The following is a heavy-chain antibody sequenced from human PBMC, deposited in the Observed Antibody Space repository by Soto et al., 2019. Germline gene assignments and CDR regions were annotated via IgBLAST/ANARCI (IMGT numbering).Heavy chain of an antibody. Sequence: SETLSLTCTVSGGSISSGGFYWSWIRQYPGKGLEWIGYIYYSGISYYNPSLKSRVNISVDTSKNQFSLNLSSVTAADTAVYYCARHKITALFDYWGQGTLVTVSS. CDR1: GGSISSGGFY. J-gene: IGHJ4*02. V-gene: IGHV4-31*03. CDR2: IYYSGIS. CDR3: ARHKITALFDY. D-gene: IGHD3-10*01.